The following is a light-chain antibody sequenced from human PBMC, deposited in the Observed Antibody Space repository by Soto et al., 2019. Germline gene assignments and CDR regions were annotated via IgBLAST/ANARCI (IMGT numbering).Light chain of an antibody. J-gene: IGLJ1*01. Sequence: QSALTQPRSVSGSPGQSVTMSCTGTSSDVGGYNYVSWYQQHPGKAPKLMIYDVSKRPSGVPDRFSGSKSGNTASLTISGLQAEDEADYYCCSYAGIYTWVFGTGTKLTVL. CDR3: CSYAGIYTWV. CDR1: SSDVGGYNY. V-gene: IGLV2-11*01. CDR2: DVS.